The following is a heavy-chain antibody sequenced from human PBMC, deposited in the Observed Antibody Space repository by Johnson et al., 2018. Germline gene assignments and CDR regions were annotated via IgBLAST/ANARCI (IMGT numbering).Heavy chain of an antibody. J-gene: IGHJ6*03. CDR3: AKAGMMPLGAGRNSDYYMDV. Sequence: QEQLGQSGGGVVEPRRSLRLSCAASGFTFSIYGIHWVRQAPGKGMAWVAAISFDGSFTPYGESVKGRFTISRDNSKRTVYVEMNSRSGEDTAVYYGAKAGMMPLGAGRNSDYYMDVWGKGTTVTVSS. V-gene: IGHV3-30*18. D-gene: IGHD3-16*01. CDR1: GFTFSIYG. CDR2: ISFDGSFT.